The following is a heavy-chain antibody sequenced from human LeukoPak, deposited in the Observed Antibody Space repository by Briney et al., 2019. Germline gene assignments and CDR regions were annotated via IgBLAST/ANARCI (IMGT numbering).Heavy chain of an antibody. CDR2: ISGDGGST. CDR3: AKDSVFGSSWYRVGIDY. V-gene: IGHV3-43*02. D-gene: IGHD6-13*01. CDR1: GFTFDDYA. J-gene: IGHJ4*02. Sequence: PGRSLRLSCAASGFTFDDYAMHWVRQAPGKGLEWVSLISGDGGSTYYADSVKGRFTISRDNSKNSLYLQMNSLRTEDTALYYCAKDSVFGSSWYRVGIDYWGQGTLVTVSS.